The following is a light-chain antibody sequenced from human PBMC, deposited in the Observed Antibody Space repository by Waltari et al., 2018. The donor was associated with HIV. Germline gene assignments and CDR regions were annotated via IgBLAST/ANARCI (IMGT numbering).Light chain of an antibody. CDR3: YSYSDTTSSYV. J-gene: IGLJ1*01. CDR2: EVT. Sequence: QSALTQPASVPGSPGQSTPISCPGPKTDIGDFNLFPWYQQYPGKAPKLLIYEVTKRPSGASYRFSASKSGYTASLTISGLRAEDEADYYCYSYSDTTSSYVFGTGTTVTVL. V-gene: IGLV2-23*02. CDR1: KTDIGDFNL.